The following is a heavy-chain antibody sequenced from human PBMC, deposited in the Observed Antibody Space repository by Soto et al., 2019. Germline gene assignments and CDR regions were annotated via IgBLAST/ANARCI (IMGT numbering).Heavy chain of an antibody. CDR2: IYYSGST. V-gene: IGHV4-39*01. CDR3: ASKGATYYDILTGYYKKEKTRGYYYYGMDV. J-gene: IGHJ6*02. D-gene: IGHD3-9*01. Sequence: SETLSLTCTVSGGSISSSSYYWGWIRQPPGKGLEWIGSIYYSGSTYYNPSLKSRVTISVDTSKNQFSLELSSVTAADTAVYYCASKGATYYDILTGYYKKEKTRGYYYYGMDVWGQGTTVTVSS. CDR1: GGSISSSSYY.